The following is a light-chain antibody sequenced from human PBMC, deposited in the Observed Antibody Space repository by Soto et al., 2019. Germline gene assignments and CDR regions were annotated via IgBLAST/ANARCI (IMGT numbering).Light chain of an antibody. CDR3: QQRSNWPPWT. V-gene: IGKV3-11*01. J-gene: IGKJ1*01. Sequence: EIVLTQSPATLSLSPGERATLSCRASQSVSNYLAWYQQKPGQAPRLLIYDASNRATGIPARFSGSGSGTDFTLTISSLEPEDFAIYYCQQRSNWPPWTFGQGTKVEIK. CDR1: QSVSNY. CDR2: DAS.